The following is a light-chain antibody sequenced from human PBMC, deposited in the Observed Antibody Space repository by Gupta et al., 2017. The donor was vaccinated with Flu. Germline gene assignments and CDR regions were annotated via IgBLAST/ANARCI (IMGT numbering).Light chain of an antibody. CDR2: DAS. CDR3: QQDHYCPYI. V-gene: IGKV3-15*01. J-gene: IGKJ2*01. Sequence: EVVMTQTPATLSVSPGERVTLSCRASQSVSSNFAWFQQKPGQAPRLLFYDASTRTTGVPARFSGSGSGTDFTLTINSRQSDDFAVYYCQQDHYCPYIFGQGTRLEIK. CDR1: QSVSSN.